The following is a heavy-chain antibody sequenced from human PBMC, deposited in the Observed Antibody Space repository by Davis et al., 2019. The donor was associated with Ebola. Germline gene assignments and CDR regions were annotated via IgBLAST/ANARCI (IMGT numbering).Heavy chain of an antibody. CDR3: AREVFRGPTGDY. V-gene: IGHV3-21*01. J-gene: IGHJ4*02. D-gene: IGHD3-10*01. Sequence: GESLKISCAASGFTFSSYNMNWVRQAPGEGLEWVSSITSSSSYMYYADSVKGRFTISRDNAKNSLYLQMNSLRDEDTAVYYCAREVFRGPTGDYWGQGTLVTVSS. CDR2: ITSSSSYM. CDR1: GFTFSSYN.